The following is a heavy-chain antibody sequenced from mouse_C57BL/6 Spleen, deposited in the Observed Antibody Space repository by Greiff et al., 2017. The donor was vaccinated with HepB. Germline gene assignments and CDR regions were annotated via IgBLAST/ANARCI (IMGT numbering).Heavy chain of an antibody. V-gene: IGHV1-26*01. D-gene: IGHD2-4*01. CDR3: ARSLIYYDSAWFAY. Sequence: VQLKESGPELVKPGASVKISCKASGYTFTDYYMNWVKQSHGKSLEWIGDINPNNGGTSYNQKFKGKATLTVDKSSSTAYMELRSLTSEDSAVYYCARSLIYYDSAWFAYWGQGTLVTVSA. CDR1: GYTFTDYY. J-gene: IGHJ3*01. CDR2: INPNNGGT.